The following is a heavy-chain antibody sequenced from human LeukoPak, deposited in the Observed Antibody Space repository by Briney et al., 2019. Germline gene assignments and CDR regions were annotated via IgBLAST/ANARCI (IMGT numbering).Heavy chain of an antibody. Sequence: GESRRLSCAAAGFTLSSYGMHWVRQAPSKGLEWVAFIRSDGSHKYYADSVKGRLTISRDNSKNPTYLQMNSLRATETAVNYCAKDDCDAFAYWGPGALVTVSS. CDR3: AKDDCDAFAY. D-gene: IGHD2-21*01. CDR1: GFTLSSYG. CDR2: IRSDGSHK. J-gene: IGHJ4*02. V-gene: IGHV3-30*02.